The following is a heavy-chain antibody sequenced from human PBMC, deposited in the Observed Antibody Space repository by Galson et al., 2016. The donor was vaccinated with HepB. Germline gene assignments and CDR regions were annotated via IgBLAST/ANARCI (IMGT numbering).Heavy chain of an antibody. J-gene: IGHJ4*02. Sequence: SLRLSCAASGFTFSSYSMNWVRQAPGKGLEWLSYISSSSRTIYYAASVKGRFTISRDNAKNSLYLQMNSLRAEDTAVYYCARDETYCSGGSCYDGKLFDYWGQGTLVTVSS. V-gene: IGHV3-48*04. CDR2: ISSSSRTI. D-gene: IGHD2-15*01. CDR1: GFTFSSYS. CDR3: ARDETYCSGGSCYDGKLFDY.